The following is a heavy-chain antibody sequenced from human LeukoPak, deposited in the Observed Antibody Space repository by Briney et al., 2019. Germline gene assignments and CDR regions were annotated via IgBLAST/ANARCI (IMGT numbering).Heavy chain of an antibody. CDR1: GFTFSSYA. J-gene: IGHJ4*02. CDR2: ISYDGSNK. D-gene: IGHD3-22*01. V-gene: IGHV3-30*01. Sequence: GRSLRLSCAASGFTFSSYAMHWVRQAPGKGLEWVAVISYDGSNKYYADSVKGRFTISRDNSKNTLYLQMNSLRAEDTAVYYCATDERLGSSGYYFDYWGQGTLVTVSS. CDR3: ATDERLGSSGYYFDY.